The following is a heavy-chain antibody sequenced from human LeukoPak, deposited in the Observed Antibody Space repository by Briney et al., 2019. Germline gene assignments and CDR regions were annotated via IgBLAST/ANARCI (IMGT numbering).Heavy chain of an antibody. V-gene: IGHV1-18*01. Sequence: GASVKVSCKASGYTFTSYGISWVRQAPGQGLEWMGWISAYNGNTNYAQKLQGRVTMTTDTSTSTAYMELRSLRSDDTAVYYCARGAGSGYYYIRPDHFDYWDQGTLVTVSS. J-gene: IGHJ4*02. CDR2: ISAYNGNT. CDR3: ARGAGSGYYYIRPDHFDY. CDR1: GYTFTSYG. D-gene: IGHD3-22*01.